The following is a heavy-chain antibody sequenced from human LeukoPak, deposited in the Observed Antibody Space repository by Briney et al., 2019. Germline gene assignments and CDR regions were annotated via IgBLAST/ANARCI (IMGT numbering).Heavy chain of an antibody. Sequence: GESLKISCKGSGCNFSNYGIGWGRQMPGKGLEWMGLIDPGDSHAIYSPSFQGQVTISADKSISAAYLQWSSLKASDTAMYYCARHGVGAGLAAAYIWGQGTLLTVSP. CDR3: ARHGVGAGLAAAYI. CDR1: GCNFSNYG. J-gene: IGHJ4*02. CDR2: IDPGDSHA. V-gene: IGHV5-51*01. D-gene: IGHD6-13*01.